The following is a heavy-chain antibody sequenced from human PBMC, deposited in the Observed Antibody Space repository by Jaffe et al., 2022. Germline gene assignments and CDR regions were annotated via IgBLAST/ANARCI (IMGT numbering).Heavy chain of an antibody. J-gene: IGHJ4*02. Sequence: QVQLQQWGAGLLKPSETLSLTCAVYGGSFSGYYWSWIRQPPGKGLEWIGEINHSGSTNYNPSLKSRVTISVDTSKNQFSLKLSSVTAADTAVYYCARSLKTRYIAAAGPFDYWGQGTLVTVSS. V-gene: IGHV4-34*01. CDR2: INHSGST. CDR3: ARSLKTRYIAAAGPFDY. D-gene: IGHD6-13*01. CDR1: GGSFSGYY.